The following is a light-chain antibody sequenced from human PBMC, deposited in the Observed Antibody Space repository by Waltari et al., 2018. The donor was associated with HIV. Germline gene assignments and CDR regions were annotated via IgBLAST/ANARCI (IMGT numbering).Light chain of an antibody. J-gene: IGKJ2*01. CDR2: WAS. V-gene: IGKV4-1*01. Sequence: DVVMTQSPDSLTVSVGERATLNCKSSQSLLYGSNNKNYLAWYQQRPGHRPKLLIYWASTRQPGVPDRFSGSGSGTDFSLTISSLQAEDVAVYYCQQYYLVPYTFGQGTKLEIK. CDR1: QSLLYGSNNKNY. CDR3: QQYYLVPYT.